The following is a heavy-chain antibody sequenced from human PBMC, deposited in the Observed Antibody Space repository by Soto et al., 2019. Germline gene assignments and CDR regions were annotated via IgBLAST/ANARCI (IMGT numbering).Heavy chain of an antibody. CDR2: IYWDDDK. J-gene: IGHJ4*02. V-gene: IGHV2-5*02. CDR3: AHRILRTVFGLVTTTAIYFDF. CDR1: GFSLTTSGVG. Sequence: QITLNESGPTVVNPAEPLTLTCTFSGFSLTTSGVGVGWIRQSPGKAPEWLALIYWDDDKRYSTSLKSRLTITNYTSKTQVVLTMSIVDPVDTATYYCAHRILRTVFGLVTTTAIYFDFWGQGTPVVVSS. D-gene: IGHD3-3*01.